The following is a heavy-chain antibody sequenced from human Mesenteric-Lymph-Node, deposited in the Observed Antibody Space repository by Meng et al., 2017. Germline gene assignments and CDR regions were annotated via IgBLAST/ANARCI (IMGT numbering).Heavy chain of an antibody. V-gene: IGHV1-46*01. CDR1: GYTFTSYY. Sequence: ASVKVSCKASGYTFTSYYMYWVRQSPGQGLEWLGIINPSGGSTSYAQKFQGRVTMTRDTSTSTVYMELSSLRSEDTAVYYCAREAIVVVVAATQGYYYYGMDVWGQGTTVTVSS. J-gene: IGHJ6*02. CDR2: INPSGGST. D-gene: IGHD2-15*01. CDR3: AREAIVVVVAATQGYYYYGMDV.